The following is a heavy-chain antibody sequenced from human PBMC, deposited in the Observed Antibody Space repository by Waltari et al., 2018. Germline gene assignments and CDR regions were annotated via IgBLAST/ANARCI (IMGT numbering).Heavy chain of an antibody. V-gene: IGHV4-31*03. J-gene: IGHJ5*02. D-gene: IGHD1-1*01. Sequence: QLHLQESGPGVVKPSETLSLTCSASGASLSVGNYEWNWIRPRPGKGPEWIGHVYYNGITYYTASLRSRVTLSLDTSNNRFSMTLVSVTAADTAVYYCARGGTTRGPWGQGTRVTVS. CDR3: ARGGTTRGP. CDR1: GASLSVGNYE. CDR2: VYYNGIT.